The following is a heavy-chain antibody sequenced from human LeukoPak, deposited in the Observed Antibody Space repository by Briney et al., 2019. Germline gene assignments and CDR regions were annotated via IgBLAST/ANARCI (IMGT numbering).Heavy chain of an antibody. J-gene: IGHJ4*02. D-gene: IGHD2-2*01. CDR2: IYYSGST. V-gene: IGHV4-59*01. CDR1: GGSISSYY. Sequence: SETLSLTCTVSGGSISSYYWSWIRQPPGKGLEWIGYIYYSGSTNYNPSLKSRVTISVDTPKNQFSLKLSSVTAADTAVYYYARSEVVPAVSFDYWGQGTLVTVSS. CDR3: ARSEVVPAVSFDY.